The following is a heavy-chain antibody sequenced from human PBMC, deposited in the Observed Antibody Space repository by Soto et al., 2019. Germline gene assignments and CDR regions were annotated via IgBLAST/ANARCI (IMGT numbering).Heavy chain of an antibody. V-gene: IGHV3-15*07. D-gene: IGHD6-6*01. Sequence: GGSLRLSCAASGFTFSNAWMNWVRQAPGKGLEWVGRIKSKTDGGTTDYAAPVKGRFTISRDDSKNTLYLQMNSLKTEDTAVYYCTTASSIAARSIPYYYYGMDVWGQGTTVTVSS. J-gene: IGHJ6*02. CDR1: GFTFSNAW. CDR2: IKSKTDGGTT. CDR3: TTASSIAARSIPYYYYGMDV.